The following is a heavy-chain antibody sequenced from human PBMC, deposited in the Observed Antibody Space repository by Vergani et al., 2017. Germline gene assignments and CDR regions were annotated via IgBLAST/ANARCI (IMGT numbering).Heavy chain of an antibody. Sequence: EVQLVQSGAEVKKPGESLKIPCKGSGYSFTSYWIGWVRQMPGKGLEWMGSNYPGYSDTRYSPSFQGQFTISTDKSNRTAYLQRSSLKASDTAMYYCARQRSGAQDFDYWGQGTLVTVSS. CDR2: NYPGYSDT. D-gene: IGHD3-10*01. V-gene: IGHV5-51*01. J-gene: IGHJ4*02. CDR3: ARQRSGAQDFDY. CDR1: GYSFTSYW.